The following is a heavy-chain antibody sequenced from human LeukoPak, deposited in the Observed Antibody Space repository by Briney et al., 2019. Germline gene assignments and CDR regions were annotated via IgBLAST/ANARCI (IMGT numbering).Heavy chain of an antibody. CDR1: GFTVSGTY. CDR3: AKIGGAYSRYFDL. CDR2: IYSGGST. J-gene: IGHJ2*01. Sequence: PGGSLRLSCAASGFTVSGTYMSWVRQAPGKGLEWVSTIYSGGSTYYTDSVKGRFTISRDNLENTVYLQMNSLRAEDTAVYYWAKIGGAYSRYFDLWGRGTLVTVTS. D-gene: IGHD4-11*01. V-gene: IGHV3-53*01.